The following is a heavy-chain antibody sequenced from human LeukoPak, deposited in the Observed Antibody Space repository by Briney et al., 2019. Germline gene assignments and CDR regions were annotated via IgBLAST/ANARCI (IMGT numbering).Heavy chain of an antibody. CDR3: ARVESPPPGTTDYFDY. V-gene: IGHV1-2*02. J-gene: IGHJ4*02. D-gene: IGHD1-7*01. CDR2: INPNSGGT. Sequence: ASVKVSFKSSGYTFTGYYMHWVRQAPGQGVEWMGWINPNSGGTNYAQKFQGRSTMTRDTSSSTAYMELSRLRSDDTAVYYCARVESPPPGTTDYFDYWGQGTLVTVSS. CDR1: GYTFTGYY.